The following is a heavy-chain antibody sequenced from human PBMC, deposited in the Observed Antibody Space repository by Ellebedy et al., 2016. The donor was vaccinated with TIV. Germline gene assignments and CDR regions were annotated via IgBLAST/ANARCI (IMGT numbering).Heavy chain of an antibody. CDR2: IYWDDDK. D-gene: IGHD6-19*01. CDR3: AHVPSLAVAGRYFDY. V-gene: IGHV2-5*02. CDR1: GFSLSTSGVG. Sequence: SGPTLVKPTQTLTLTCTFSGFSLSTSGVGVGWIRQPPGKALEWLALIYWDDDKRYSPSLKSRLTITKDTSKNQVVLTMTNMDPVDTATYYCAHVPSLAVAGRYFDYWGQGTLVTVSS. J-gene: IGHJ4*02.